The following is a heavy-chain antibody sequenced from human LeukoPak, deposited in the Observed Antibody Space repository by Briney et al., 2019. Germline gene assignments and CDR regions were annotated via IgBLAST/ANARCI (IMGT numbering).Heavy chain of an antibody. J-gene: IGHJ3*02. CDR2: FFPGDSDT. Sequence: GESLKISCKGSGYIFTSYWIGWVRQMPGKGLEWMGSFFPGDSDTKYSPSFQGQVTISADKSISTAYLQWSSLKASDTAMYYCARIMITFGGVIVNDAFGIWGLGTMVTVSS. D-gene: IGHD3-16*02. V-gene: IGHV5-51*01. CDR1: GYIFTSYW. CDR3: ARIMITFGGVIVNDAFGI.